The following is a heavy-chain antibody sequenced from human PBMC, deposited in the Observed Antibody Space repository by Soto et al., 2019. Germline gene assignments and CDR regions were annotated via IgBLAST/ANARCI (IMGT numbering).Heavy chain of an antibody. CDR3: ARAKRDSSGYYFGYNWFDP. J-gene: IGHJ5*02. CDR2: IYYSGST. D-gene: IGHD3-22*01. V-gene: IGHV4-30-4*01. Sequence: SETLSLTCTVSGGSISSGDYYWSWIRQPPGKGLEWIGYIYYSGSTYYNPSLKSRVTISVDTSKNQFSLKLSSVTAADTAVYYCARAKRDSSGYYFGYNWFDPWGQGTLVTVSS. CDR1: GGSISSGDYY.